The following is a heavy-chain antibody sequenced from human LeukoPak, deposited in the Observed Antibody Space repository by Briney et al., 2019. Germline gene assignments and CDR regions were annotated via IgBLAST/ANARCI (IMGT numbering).Heavy chain of an antibody. D-gene: IGHD3-10*02. CDR3: VRESVRDYYFDY. Sequence: RAGGSLRLSCRGSGFRFGGYALSWVRQAPGKGLEWVGLIRSKALYGTSEYAASVEGRFTISRDDSNSIAYLQMNSLKTEDTAVYFCVRESVRDYYFDYWGQGTLVTVSS. V-gene: IGHV3-49*04. CDR1: GFRFGGYA. CDR2: IRSKALYGTS. J-gene: IGHJ4*02.